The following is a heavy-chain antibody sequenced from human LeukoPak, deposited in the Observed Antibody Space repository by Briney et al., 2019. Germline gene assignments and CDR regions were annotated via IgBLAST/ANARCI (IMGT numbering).Heavy chain of an antibody. CDR2: IYEGGHT. CDR3: ARARCDTCGYGS. CDR1: GVALSNIL. Sequence: GGSLRLSCAASGVALSNILMSWVRPAPGEGLEGGAVIYEGGHTDYADSVKCRFTISRHSPKTTLHVQMNSLRPEDTAEYYCARARCDTCGYGSWGQGTLVTVSS. D-gene: IGHD3-22*01. J-gene: IGHJ5*02. V-gene: IGHV3-66*02.